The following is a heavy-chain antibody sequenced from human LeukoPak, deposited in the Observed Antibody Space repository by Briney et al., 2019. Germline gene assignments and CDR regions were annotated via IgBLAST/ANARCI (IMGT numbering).Heavy chain of an antibody. J-gene: IGHJ4*02. CDR3: ARHYCSSTSCLPDY. Sequence: GGSLRLSCAASGFTFRSYEMNWVRQAPGKGLEWVSYISSSGSTIYYADSVKGRFTIPRDNAKNSLYLQMSSLRAEDTAVYYCARHYCSSTSCLPDYWGQGTLVTVSS. CDR1: GFTFRSYE. V-gene: IGHV3-48*03. CDR2: ISSSGSTI. D-gene: IGHD2-2*01.